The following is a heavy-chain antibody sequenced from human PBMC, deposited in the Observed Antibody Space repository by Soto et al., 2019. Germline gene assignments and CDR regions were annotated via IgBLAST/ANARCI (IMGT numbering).Heavy chain of an antibody. CDR3: ARRSGSYYRYYYYYYGMDV. V-gene: IGHV5-51*01. Sequence: GESLKISCKGSGYSFTSYWIGWVRQMPGKGLEWMGIIYPGDSDTRYSPSFQGQVTISADKSISTAYLQWSSLKASDTAMYYCARRSGSYYRYYYYYYGMDVWGQGTTVTVSS. CDR1: GYSFTSYW. J-gene: IGHJ6*02. CDR2: IYPGDSDT. D-gene: IGHD1-26*01.